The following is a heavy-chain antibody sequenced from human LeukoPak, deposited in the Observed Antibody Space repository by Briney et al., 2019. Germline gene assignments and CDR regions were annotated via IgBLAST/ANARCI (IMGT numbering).Heavy chain of an antibody. J-gene: IGHJ5*02. D-gene: IGHD1/OR15-1a*01. CDR3: ARLALEQRSWFDP. CDR2: ISAHKGNT. Sequence: VASVKVSCKASGYTFTSYRITWVRQAPGQGLEWMGWISAHKGNTLYTQKFQGRLTMTTDTSTTTAYMELRSLRSDDTAVYYCARLALEQRSWFDPSGQGTLVTVYS. CDR1: GYTFTSYR. V-gene: IGHV1-18*01.